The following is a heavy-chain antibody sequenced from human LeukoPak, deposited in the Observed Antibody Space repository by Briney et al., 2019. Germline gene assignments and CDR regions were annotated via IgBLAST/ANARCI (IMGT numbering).Heavy chain of an antibody. V-gene: IGHV4-34*01. J-gene: IGHJ3*02. D-gene: IGHD6-13*01. CDR3: ARDQFEDSSSWCHAFDI. CDR1: GGSLSGYY. CDR2: INHSGST. Sequence: PSETLCLTCAVYGGSLSGYYWSWIRQPPGRGLEWIGEINHSGSTNYNPSLKSRVTISVDTSKNQFSLKLSSVTAADTAVYYCARDQFEDSSSWCHAFDIWGQGTMVTVSS.